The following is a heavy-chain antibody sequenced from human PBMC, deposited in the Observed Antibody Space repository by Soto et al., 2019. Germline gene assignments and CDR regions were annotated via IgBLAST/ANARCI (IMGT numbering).Heavy chain of an antibody. V-gene: IGHV3-30-3*01. J-gene: IGHJ4*02. CDR2: ISYDGSNK. CDR1: GFTFSSYA. D-gene: IGHD6-19*01. CDR3: ARDKSPYSSGWHNRHFDY. Sequence: QVQLVESGGRVVQPGRSLRLSCAASGFTFSSYAMHWVRQAPGKGLEGVAVISYDGSNKYYADSVKGRFTISRDNSKNTLCLQMNSRGAEDTAVYYCARDKSPYSSGWHNRHFDYWGQGTLVTVSS.